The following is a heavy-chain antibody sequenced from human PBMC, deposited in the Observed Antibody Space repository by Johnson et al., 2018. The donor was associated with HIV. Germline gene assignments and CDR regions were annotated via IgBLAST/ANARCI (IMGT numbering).Heavy chain of an antibody. CDR3: VRRMVVGYVAFDI. J-gene: IGHJ3*02. Sequence: VQLVESEGGVVQPGRSLRLSCIASGFTFSSYGMHWVRQAPGKGLEWVSVIYSGGSTHFADSVKGRFTISRDNSKNTVYLQMNSLRAEDTAVYFCVRRMVVGYVAFDIWGQGTMVTVSS. D-gene: IGHD2-21*01. CDR2: IYSGGST. V-gene: IGHV3-66*04. CDR1: GFTFSSYG.